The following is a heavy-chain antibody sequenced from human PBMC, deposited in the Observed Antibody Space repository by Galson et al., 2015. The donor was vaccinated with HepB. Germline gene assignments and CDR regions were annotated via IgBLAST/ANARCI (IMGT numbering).Heavy chain of an antibody. V-gene: IGHV6-1*01. D-gene: IGHD3-22*01. Sequence: CAISGDSVSSNSAAWNWIRQSPSRGLEWLGRTYYRSKWYNDYAVSVKSRITINPDTSKNQFSLQLNSVTPEDTAVYFCARDSAYYYHSSGYPSFDYWGQGTLVTVSS. CDR2: TYYRSKWYN. CDR3: ARDSAYYYHSSGYPSFDY. CDR1: GDSVSSNSAA. J-gene: IGHJ4*02.